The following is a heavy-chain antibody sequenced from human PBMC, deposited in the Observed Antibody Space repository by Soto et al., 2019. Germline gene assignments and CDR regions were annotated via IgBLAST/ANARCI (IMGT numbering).Heavy chain of an antibody. J-gene: IGHJ6*02. Sequence: GASGKCSCKASGYTFTSYDINWVRQATGQWLEWMGWMNPNSGNTGYAQKFQGRVTMTRNTSISTAYMELSSLRSEDTAVYYCARGGSSSLDYYYYGMDVWGQGTTVTVSS. CDR1: GYTFTSYD. CDR2: MNPNSGNT. V-gene: IGHV1-8*01. CDR3: ARGGSSSLDYYYYGMDV. D-gene: IGHD6-6*01.